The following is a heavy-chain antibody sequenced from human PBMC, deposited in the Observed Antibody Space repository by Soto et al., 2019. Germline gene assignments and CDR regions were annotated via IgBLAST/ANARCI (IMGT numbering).Heavy chain of an antibody. CDR3: ASSENATYYDFWSGPTVFDY. J-gene: IGHJ4*02. CDR1: GYTFTSYG. Sequence: GASVKVSCKASGYTFTSYGISWVRQAPGQGLEWMGWISAYNGNTNYAQKLQGRVTMTTDTSTSTAYKEQRSLRSDNTAVYYCASSENATYYDFWSGPTVFDYWGQGTLVTVSS. CDR2: ISAYNGNT. D-gene: IGHD3-3*01. V-gene: IGHV1-18*01.